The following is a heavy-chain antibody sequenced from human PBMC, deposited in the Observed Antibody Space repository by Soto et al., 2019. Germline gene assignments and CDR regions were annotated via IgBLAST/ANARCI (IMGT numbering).Heavy chain of an antibody. CDR2: VKSKADGGSG. CDR1: GLTINNAW. V-gene: IGHV3-15*07. Sequence: SMRHSCGVSGLTINNAWINWVSKIPGKGLEWVGRVKSKADGGSGDYAAPVKGRFVVSRDDSKDIVYLQMNSLKIEDTGVYYCTTDSRTTLPEIRFDYWGHGTQVTVSS. J-gene: IGHJ4*01. CDR3: TTDSRTTLPEIRFDY. D-gene: IGHD1-26*01.